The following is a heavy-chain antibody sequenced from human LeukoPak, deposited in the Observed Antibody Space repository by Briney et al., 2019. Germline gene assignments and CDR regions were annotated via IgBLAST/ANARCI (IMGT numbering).Heavy chain of an antibody. CDR1: GYTFTSYY. CDR2: INPSGGST. V-gene: IGHV1-46*01. CDR3: ARGGDDFWSGPPSDVDV. J-gene: IGHJ6*04. Sequence: ASVKVSCKASGYTFTSYYMHWLRQAPGQGLEWMGIINPSGGSTSYAQKFQGRVTMTRDTSTSTVYMELSSLRSEDTAVYYCARGGDDFWSGPPSDVDVWGKGTTVTVSS. D-gene: IGHD3-3*01.